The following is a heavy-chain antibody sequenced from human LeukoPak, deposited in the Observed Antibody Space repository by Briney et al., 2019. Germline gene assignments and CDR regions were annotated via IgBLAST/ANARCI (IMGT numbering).Heavy chain of an antibody. D-gene: IGHD4-17*01. Sequence: SETLSLTCTVSGGSISSSSYYWGWIRQPPGKGLEWIGSIYYSRSTYYNPSLKSRVTISVDTSKNQFSLKLSSVTAADTAVYYCARRTTVKVLDYWGQGTLVTVSS. CDR3: ARRTTVKVLDY. J-gene: IGHJ4*02. CDR2: IYYSRST. CDR1: GGSISSSSYY. V-gene: IGHV4-39*07.